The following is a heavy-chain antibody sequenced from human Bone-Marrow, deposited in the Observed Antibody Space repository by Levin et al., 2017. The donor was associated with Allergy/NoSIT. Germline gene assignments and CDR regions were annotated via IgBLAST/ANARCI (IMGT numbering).Heavy chain of an antibody. CDR2: ISYSGST. CDR1: GASISTDNDY. Sequence: SETLSLTCTVSGASISTDNDYWSWIRQHPGKGLEWIGYISYSGSTYYNPSLKSRLTMSLDTSKSQFSLGLTSVTAADTAVYFCARTLGYCNGDSCYFYFDYWGRGILVTVSS. V-gene: IGHV4-31*03. J-gene: IGHJ4*02. CDR3: ARTLGYCNGDSCYFYFDY. D-gene: IGHD2-15*01.